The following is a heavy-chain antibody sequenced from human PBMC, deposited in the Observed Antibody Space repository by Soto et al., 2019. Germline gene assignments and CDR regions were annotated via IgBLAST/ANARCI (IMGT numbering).Heavy chain of an antibody. D-gene: IGHD6-13*01. V-gene: IGHV3-15*01. CDR1: GITFSNAW. J-gene: IGHJ3*02. CDR3: TTTRPGTNVFDN. CDR2: IRSKTDGGTT. Sequence: EVQLVESGGGLVEPGGSLRLSCAASGITFSNAWMNWVRKAPGKGLEYIGRIRSKTDGGTTEYAAPVEGRFTVSRDDSKITLYLQMSGLKTEDTAVYYCTTTRPGTNVFDNWGQGTLVTVSS.